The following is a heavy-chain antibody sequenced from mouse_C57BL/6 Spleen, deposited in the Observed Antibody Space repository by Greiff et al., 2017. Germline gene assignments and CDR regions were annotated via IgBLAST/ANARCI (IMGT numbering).Heavy chain of an antibody. V-gene: IGHV1-15*01. J-gene: IGHJ2*01. CDR2: IDPETGGT. Sequence: QVQLQQSGAELVRPGASVTLSCKASGYTFTDYEMHWVKQTPVHGLEWIGAIDPETGGTAYNQKFKGKAILTADKSSSTAYMELRSLTSEDSAFYYCTRGSYGSVFDYWGQGTTLTVSS. CDR1: GYTFTDYE. D-gene: IGHD1-1*01. CDR3: TRGSYGSVFDY.